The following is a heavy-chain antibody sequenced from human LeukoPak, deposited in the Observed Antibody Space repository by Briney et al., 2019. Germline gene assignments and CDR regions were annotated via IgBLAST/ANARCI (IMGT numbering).Heavy chain of an antibody. Sequence: GESLKISCKGSGYSFASDWVAGVRQMPGQGLGWVGIIYPADSDTKYSQSFQGQVTISVDKSISTAYLQWGSLKASDTAMYYCATQAVGDYDYWGQGTLVTVSS. D-gene: IGHD6-13*01. CDR2: IYPADSDT. J-gene: IGHJ4*02. CDR3: ATQAVGDYDY. CDR1: GYSFASDW. V-gene: IGHV5-51*01.